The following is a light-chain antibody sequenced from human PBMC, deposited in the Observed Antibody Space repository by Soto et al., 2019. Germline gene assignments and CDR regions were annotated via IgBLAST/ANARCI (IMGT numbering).Light chain of an antibody. CDR1: QSINRY. CDR3: LQDFKYPRT. Sequence: IQMTQSPSSLSASVGDRVTITCRASQSINRYLNWYQQKPVKAPKLLIYEASTLQSGVPSRFSGSYSGTDFTLTIGSLQPEDFATYYCLQDFKYPRTFGQGTKVDIK. V-gene: IGKV1-6*01. CDR2: EAS. J-gene: IGKJ1*01.